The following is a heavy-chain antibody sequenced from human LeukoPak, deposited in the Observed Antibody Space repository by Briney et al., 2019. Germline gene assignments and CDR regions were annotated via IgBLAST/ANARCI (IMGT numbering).Heavy chain of an antibody. CDR1: GGSISSYY. CDR2: IYYSGST. Sequence: SETLSLTCTGSGGSISSYYWSWIRQPPGKGLEWIGYIYYSGSTNYNPSLKSRVTISVDTSKNQFSLKLSSVTAADTAVYYCARTVRTRLDYWGQGTLVTVSS. CDR3: ARTVRTRLDY. J-gene: IGHJ4*02. D-gene: IGHD1-1*01. V-gene: IGHV4-59*01.